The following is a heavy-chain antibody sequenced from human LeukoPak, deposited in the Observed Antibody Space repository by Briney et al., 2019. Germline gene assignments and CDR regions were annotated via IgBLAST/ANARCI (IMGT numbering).Heavy chain of an antibody. V-gene: IGHV3-21*01. J-gene: IGHJ4*02. CDR1: GFTFSNAC. Sequence: GGSLRLSCAASGFTFSNACMNWVRQAPGKGLEWVSSISSSSSYIYYADSVKGRFTISRDNAKNSLYLQMNSLRAEDTAVYYCARAPKSGIDYWGQGTLVTVSS. D-gene: IGHD3-10*01. CDR2: ISSSSSYI. CDR3: ARAPKSGIDY.